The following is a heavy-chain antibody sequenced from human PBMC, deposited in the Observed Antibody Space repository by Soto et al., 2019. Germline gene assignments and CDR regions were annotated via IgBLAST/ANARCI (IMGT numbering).Heavy chain of an antibody. CDR1: GGTFSGYA. V-gene: IGHV1-69*01. D-gene: IGHD1-20*01. J-gene: IGHJ1*01. CDR3: ARDPRSITGTTSSEDFQH. CDR2: IIPILGIT. Sequence: QAQLMQSGAEVKKPGSSVKVSCKASGGTFSGYAISWVRQAPGQGLEWMGGIIPILGITNYAQKFQGRITIAADESTGTVYMDLRSLRSEDTVVYYCARDPRSITGTTSSEDFQHWGQGTLVSVSS.